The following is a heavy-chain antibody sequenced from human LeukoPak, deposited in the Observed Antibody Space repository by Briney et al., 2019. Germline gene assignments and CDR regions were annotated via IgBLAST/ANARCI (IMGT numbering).Heavy chain of an antibody. D-gene: IGHD4-23*01. V-gene: IGHV3-48*01. Sequence: AGGSLRLSCAASGFIFTDYSMNWVRQAPGKGLEWVSYIDRSSNNIYYPDSVKGRFTISRDNAKNSLYLQMNSLRAEDTAVYYCARGTFYGGNSPFAFDIWGQGTMVTVSS. J-gene: IGHJ3*02. CDR1: GFIFTDYS. CDR2: IDRSSNNI. CDR3: ARGTFYGGNSPFAFDI.